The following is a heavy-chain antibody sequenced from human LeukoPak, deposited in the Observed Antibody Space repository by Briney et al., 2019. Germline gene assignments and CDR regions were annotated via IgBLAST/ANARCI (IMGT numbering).Heavy chain of an antibody. CDR1: GFTFSSYA. D-gene: IGHD1-26*01. CDR2: IRYDGSNK. J-gene: IGHJ4*02. CDR3: AKTTSASYLGPFDY. V-gene: IGHV3-30*02. Sequence: GGSLRLSCAASGFTFSSYAMSWVRQAPGKGLEWVAFIRYDGSNKYYADSVKGRFTISRDNSKNTLYLQMNSLKTEDTAVYYCAKTTSASYLGPFDYWGQGTLVTVSS.